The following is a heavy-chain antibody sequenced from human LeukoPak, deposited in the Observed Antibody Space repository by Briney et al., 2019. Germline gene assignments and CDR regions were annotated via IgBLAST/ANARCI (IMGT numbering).Heavy chain of an antibody. V-gene: IGHV4-59*08. J-gene: IGHJ6*02. CDR2: IYYSGST. CDR1: GGSISSYY. D-gene: IGHD3-3*01. CDR3: ARNSYYDFWSGYYSYGMDV. Sequence: SETLSLTCTVSGGSISSYYWSWVRQPPGKGLEWIGYIYYSGSTNYNPSLKSRVTISVDTSKNQFSLKMSSVTAADTAVYYCARNSYYDFWSGYYSYGMDVWGQGTTVTVSS.